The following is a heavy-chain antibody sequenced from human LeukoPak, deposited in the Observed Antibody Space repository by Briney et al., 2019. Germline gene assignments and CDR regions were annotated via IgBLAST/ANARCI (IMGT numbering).Heavy chain of an antibody. V-gene: IGHV1-46*01. Sequence: GASVKVSCKASGYIFITYYIHWVRQGPGQGLEWVGMINPAGGRTVYAQKFQGRVTMSTDTSTSTVSMELSSLRSEDTAVYYCARDLGYSGYPYYFDYWGQGTLVTVSS. D-gene: IGHD5-12*01. J-gene: IGHJ4*02. CDR2: INPAGGRT. CDR3: ARDLGYSGYPYYFDY. CDR1: GYIFITYY.